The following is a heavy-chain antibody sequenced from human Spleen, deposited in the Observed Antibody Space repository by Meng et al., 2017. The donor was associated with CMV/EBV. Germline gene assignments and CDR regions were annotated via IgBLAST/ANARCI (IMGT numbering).Heavy chain of an antibody. J-gene: IGHJ4*02. V-gene: IGHV3-9*01. CDR1: GFTFSSYE. CDR3: VRDRNYGVYLGSDY. CDR2: ISWNSGNV. Sequence: SLKISCAASGFTFSSYEMNWVRQAPGKGLEWVSGISWNSGNVGYADSVKGRFTISRDNAKNSLYLQMDNLGTEDTALYYCVRDRNYGVYLGSDYWGQGTLVTVSS. D-gene: IGHD4-17*01.